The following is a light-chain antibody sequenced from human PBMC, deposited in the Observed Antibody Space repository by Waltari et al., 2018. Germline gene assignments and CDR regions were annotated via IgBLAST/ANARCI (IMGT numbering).Light chain of an antibody. CDR2: AAS. Sequence: DIQMTQSPASLAASVRDRVTITCRASQSISSYLNWYQQKPGKAPKLLIYAASSLQSGVPSRFSGSGSGTDFTLTISSLQPEDFATYYCQQSYSPHTFGQGTKLEIK. V-gene: IGKV1-39*01. J-gene: IGKJ2*01. CDR1: QSISSY. CDR3: QQSYSPHT.